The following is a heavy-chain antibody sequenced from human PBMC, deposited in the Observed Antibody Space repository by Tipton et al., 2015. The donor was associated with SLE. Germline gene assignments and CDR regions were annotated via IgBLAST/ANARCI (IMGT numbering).Heavy chain of an antibody. CDR1: GSSISSYH. J-gene: IGHJ4*02. D-gene: IGHD2-15*01. Sequence: TLSLTCSVSGSSISSYHWGWIRQPPGKGLEWMGSIFHSGDVYYNPSVKSRVTISIETSKNQFSLQLTSMTAADTAVYYCARVPVARHYFDYWGQGTLVTVSS. CDR3: ARVPVARHYFDY. CDR2: IFHSGDV. V-gene: IGHV4-38-2*02.